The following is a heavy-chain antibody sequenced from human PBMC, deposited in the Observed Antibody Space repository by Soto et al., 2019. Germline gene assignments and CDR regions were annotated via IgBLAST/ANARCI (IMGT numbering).Heavy chain of an antibody. D-gene: IGHD6-19*01. V-gene: IGHV4-39*01. CDR2: IYYRGST. J-gene: IGHJ2*01. Sequence: QLQLQESGPGLVKPSEPLSLTCTVSGGSISSSSYYWGWIRQPPGQGLEWIGSIYYRGSTYYNPSLKSRVTISVDTSKNQLSLKLSSVTAADTAVYYCARRMAVAGPNYGYFDLWGRGTLVTVSS. CDR1: GGSISSSSYY. CDR3: ARRMAVAGPNYGYFDL.